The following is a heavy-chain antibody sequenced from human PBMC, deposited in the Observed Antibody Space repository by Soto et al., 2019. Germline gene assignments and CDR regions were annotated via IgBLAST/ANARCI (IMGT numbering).Heavy chain of an antibody. D-gene: IGHD1-1*01. CDR2: MNPNSGNT. CDR1: GYTLTSYD. J-gene: IGHJ4*02. V-gene: IGHV1-8*02. Sequence: QVQLVQSGAEVKKPGASAKVSCKASGYTLTSYDINWVRQATGQGLEWMGWMNPNSGNTGYAQKIQGRVTMTRNTSIITAYMEVSSVRSEDTGVYYCARERSGTPDYWGQGTLVTVSS. CDR3: ARERSGTPDY.